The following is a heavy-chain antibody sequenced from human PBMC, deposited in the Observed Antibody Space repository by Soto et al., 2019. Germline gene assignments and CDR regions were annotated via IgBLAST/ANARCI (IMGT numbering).Heavy chain of an antibody. CDR3: AREGTRGGFLNWFDP. D-gene: IGHD3-10*01. CDR2: ISSSSTI. J-gene: IGHJ5*02. CDR1: GFTFSSYS. Sequence: GSLRLSCAASGFTFSSYSMNWVRQAPGKGLEWVSYISSSSTIYYADSVKGRFTISRDNAKNSLYLQMNSLRDEDTAVYYCAREGTRGGFLNWFDPWGQGTRVTVSS. V-gene: IGHV3-48*02.